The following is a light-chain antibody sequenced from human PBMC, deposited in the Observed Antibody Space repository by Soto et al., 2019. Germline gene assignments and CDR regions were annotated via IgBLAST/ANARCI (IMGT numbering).Light chain of an antibody. CDR2: GSS. Sequence: EIVLTQSPGTLSLSPGERATLSCRASQSVSSSYLAWYQQKPGQAPSLLIYGSSSSATGIPDRFSGCGSGTDFTLTISRLEPEDFAVYYCQQYGSSKTFGQGTKVEIK. J-gene: IGKJ1*01. V-gene: IGKV3-20*01. CDR1: QSVSSSY. CDR3: QQYGSSKT.